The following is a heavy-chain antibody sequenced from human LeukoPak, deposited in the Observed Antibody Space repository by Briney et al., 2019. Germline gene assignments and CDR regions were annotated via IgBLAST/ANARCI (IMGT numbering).Heavy chain of an antibody. CDR3: AKSGRKWARIAGAGNWFDP. V-gene: IGHV3-53*01. CDR1: GFIVSSNY. D-gene: IGHD6-19*01. Sequence: PGGSLRLSCAASGFIVSSNYMSWVRQAPGKWLEWVSAIYSGGRTDYADCARARLSISRDNSRNTLYIQMNSLRAEDTAVYYCAKSGRKWARIAGAGNWFDPWGQGTLVTVSS. J-gene: IGHJ5*02. CDR2: IYSGGRT.